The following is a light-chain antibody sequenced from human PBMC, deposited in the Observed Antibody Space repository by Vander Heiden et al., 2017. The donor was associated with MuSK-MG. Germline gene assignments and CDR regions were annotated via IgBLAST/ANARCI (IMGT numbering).Light chain of an antibody. CDR1: QSVSSS. CDR3: QQYNNWPPWT. J-gene: IGKJ1*01. CDR2: DAS. V-gene: IGKV3-15*01. Sequence: EIVMTQSPATLPVSPGERATLSCRASQSVSSSLAWYQQKPGQAPRLLIYDASTRATGIPARFSGSGSGTEFTLTISSLQSEDFAVYYCQQYNNWPPWTFGQGTKVEIK.